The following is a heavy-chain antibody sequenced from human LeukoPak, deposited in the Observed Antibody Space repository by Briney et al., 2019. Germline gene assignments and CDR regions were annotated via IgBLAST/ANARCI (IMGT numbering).Heavy chain of an antibody. CDR3: ARDRPSGLAAAGANWFDP. J-gene: IGHJ5*02. CDR2: IIPIFGTA. V-gene: IGHV1-69*01. D-gene: IGHD6-13*01. CDR1: GGTFSSYA. Sequence: SVKVSCKASGGTFSSYAISWVRQAPGQGLEWMGGIIPIFGTANYAQKFQGRVTITADESTSTAYMELSSLRSEDTAVYYCARDRPSGLAAAGANWFDPWGQGTLVTVSS.